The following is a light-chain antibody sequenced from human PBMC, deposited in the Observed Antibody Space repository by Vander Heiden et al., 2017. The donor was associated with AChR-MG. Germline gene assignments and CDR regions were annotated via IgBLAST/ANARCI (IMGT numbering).Light chain of an antibody. J-gene: IGLJ2*01. Sequence: SSELTQDPAVSVALGQTVRITCQGDSPRSYYASWYQQKPGQAPVLVIYGKNNRPSGIPDRFSGSNSGNTASLTITGAQAEDEADYYCNSRDSSGNHVVFGGGTKLTVL. CDR1: SPRSYY. CDR2: GKN. V-gene: IGLV3-19*01. CDR3: NSRDSSGNHVV.